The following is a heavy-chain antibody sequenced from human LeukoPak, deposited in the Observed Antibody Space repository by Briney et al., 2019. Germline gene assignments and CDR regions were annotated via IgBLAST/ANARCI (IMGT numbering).Heavy chain of an antibody. CDR3: AKDSSVWYRGSYFDY. J-gene: IGHJ4*02. CDR2: IRYDGGNK. CDR1: GFTFSSYG. Sequence: GGSLRLSCAASGFTFSSYGMNWVRQAPGKGLEWVAFIRYDGGNKYYADSVKGRFTISRDNSKNTLYLQMNSLRAEDTAVYYCAKDSSVWYRGSYFDYWGQGTLVTVSS. D-gene: IGHD6-19*01. V-gene: IGHV3-30*02.